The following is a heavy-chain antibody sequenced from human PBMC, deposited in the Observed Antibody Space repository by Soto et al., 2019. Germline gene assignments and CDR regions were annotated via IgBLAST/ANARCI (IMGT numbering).Heavy chain of an antibody. J-gene: IGHJ4*02. D-gene: IGHD3-10*01. Sequence: QVQLVESGGGVVQPGRSLRLSCAASGFTFSSYGMHWVRQAPGKGREWVAVISYDGSNKYYADSVKGRFTISRDNSKNTLYLQMNSLRAEDTAVYYCAPWFGAFDYWGQGTLVTVSS. V-gene: IGHV3-30*03. CDR1: GFTFSSYG. CDR3: APWFGAFDY. CDR2: ISYDGSNK.